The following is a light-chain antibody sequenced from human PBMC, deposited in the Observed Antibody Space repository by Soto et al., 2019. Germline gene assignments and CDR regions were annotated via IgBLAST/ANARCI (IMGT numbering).Light chain of an antibody. CDR3: QQYNKWPRT. Sequence: EIVMTQSPATLSVSPGERATLSCRASQSISSDVAWYQQKPGQAPRLLIYGASTTATGIPARSSGSGSGTEFTLTISSLQSEDFAVYNCQQYNKWPRTFGQGTKVDIQ. V-gene: IGKV3-15*01. CDR2: GAS. CDR1: QSISSD. J-gene: IGKJ2*01.